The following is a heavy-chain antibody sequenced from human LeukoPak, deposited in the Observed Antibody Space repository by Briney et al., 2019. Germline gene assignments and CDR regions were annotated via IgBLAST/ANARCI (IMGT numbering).Heavy chain of an antibody. CDR2: FDPEDGET. J-gene: IGHJ6*02. D-gene: IGHD3-10*01. CDR3: ARSITMVWGIVYYGMDA. CDR1: GYTLTELS. V-gene: IGHV1-24*01. Sequence: GASVKVSCKVSGYTLTELSMHWVRQAPGKGLEWMGGFDPEDGETIYAQKFQGRVTMTEDTSTDTAYMELSSLRSEDTAVYYCARSITMVWGIVYYGMDAWGQGTTVTVSS.